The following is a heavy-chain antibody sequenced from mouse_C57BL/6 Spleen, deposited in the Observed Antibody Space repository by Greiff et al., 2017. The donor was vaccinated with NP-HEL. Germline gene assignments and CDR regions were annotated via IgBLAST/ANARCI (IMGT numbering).Heavy chain of an antibody. Sequence: VQLKESGPGLVKPSQSLSLTCSVTGYSITSGYYWNWIRQFPGNKLEWMGYISYDGSNNYNPSLKNRISITRDTSKNQFFLKLNSVTTEDTATYYCARDHGSSPAWFAYWGQGTLVTVSA. D-gene: IGHD1-1*01. V-gene: IGHV3-6*01. J-gene: IGHJ3*01. CDR3: ARDHGSSPAWFAY. CDR1: GYSITSGYY. CDR2: ISYDGSN.